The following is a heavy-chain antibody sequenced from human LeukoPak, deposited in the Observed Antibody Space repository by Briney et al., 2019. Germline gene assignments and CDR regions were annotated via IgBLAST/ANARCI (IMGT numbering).Heavy chain of an antibody. Sequence: ASVKVSCKASGYTFTSYGISWVRQAPGQGLEWMGWISAYNGNTNYAQKLQGRVTMTTDTSTSTAYMELRSLRSDDTAVYYCARDLGQYYDKSDNWFDPWGQGTLVTVSS. D-gene: IGHD3-22*01. CDR1: GYTFTSYG. J-gene: IGHJ5*02. CDR3: ARDLGQYYDKSDNWFDP. V-gene: IGHV1-18*01. CDR2: ISAYNGNT.